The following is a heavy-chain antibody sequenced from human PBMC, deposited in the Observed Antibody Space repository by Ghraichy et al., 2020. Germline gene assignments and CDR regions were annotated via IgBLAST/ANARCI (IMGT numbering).Heavy chain of an antibody. D-gene: IGHD4-23*01. CDR3: ARAPKVGHAHFDY. J-gene: IGHJ4*02. CDR2: INPNSGGT. CDR1: GYTFTGYY. V-gene: IGHV1-2*04. Sequence: ASVKVSCKASGYTFTGYYMHWVRQAPGQGLEWMGWINPNSGGTNYAQKFQGWVTMTRDTSISTAYMELSRLRSDDTAVYYCARAPKVGHAHFDYWGQGTLVTVSS.